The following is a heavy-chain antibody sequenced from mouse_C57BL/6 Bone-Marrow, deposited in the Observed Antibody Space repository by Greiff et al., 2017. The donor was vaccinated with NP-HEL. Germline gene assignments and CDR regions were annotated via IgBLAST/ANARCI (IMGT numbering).Heavy chain of an antibody. CDR3: ARQRVTRDYYAMDY. D-gene: IGHD2-1*01. V-gene: IGHV5-9*01. CDR2: ISGGGGNT. CDR1: GFTFSSYT. Sequence: EVQRVESGGGLVKPGGSLKLSCAASGFTFSSYTMSWVRQTPEKRLEWVATISGGGGNTYYPDSVKGRFTISRDNAKNTLYLQMSSLRSEDTALYYCARQRVTRDYYAMDYWGQGTSVTVSS. J-gene: IGHJ4*01.